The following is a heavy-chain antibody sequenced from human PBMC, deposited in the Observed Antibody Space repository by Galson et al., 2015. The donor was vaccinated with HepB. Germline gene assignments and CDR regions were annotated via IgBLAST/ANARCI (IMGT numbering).Heavy chain of an antibody. V-gene: IGHV3-64D*06. CDR1: GFTFSSYA. D-gene: IGHD3-22*01. CDR2: ISSNGGST. J-gene: IGHJ3*01. CDR3: ATGLIDLYYYDSSGSPV. Sequence: SLRLSCAASGFTFSSYAMHWVRQAPGKGLEYVSAISSNGGSTYYADSVKGRFTISRDNSKNTLYLQMSSLRAEDTAVYYCATGLIDLYYYDSSGSPVWGQGTMVTVSS.